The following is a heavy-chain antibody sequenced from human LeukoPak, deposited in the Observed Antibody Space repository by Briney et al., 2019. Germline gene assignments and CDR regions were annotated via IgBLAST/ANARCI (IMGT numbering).Heavy chain of an antibody. D-gene: IGHD4-17*01. CDR2: TDEDESEK. Sequence: QAGGSLRLSCAVSGFTFHNYWMSWVRQAPGKGLEWVANTDEDESEKNYVESVRGRFTISRDNAQNSLYLQMNSLRAEDTAVYYCARGNGFYGDSYYFDYWGQGTLVAVSS. V-gene: IGHV3-7*04. J-gene: IGHJ4*02. CDR3: ARGNGFYGDSYYFDY. CDR1: GFTFHNYW.